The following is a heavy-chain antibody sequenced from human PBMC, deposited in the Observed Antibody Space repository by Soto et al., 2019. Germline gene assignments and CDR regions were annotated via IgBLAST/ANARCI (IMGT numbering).Heavy chain of an antibody. CDR3: ARGGLAIASRQDGYYYYCVDV. V-gene: IGHV4-31*03. Sequence: PSETLSLTCTVSGGSISSGGYYWSWIRQHPGKGLEWIGYIYYSGSTYYNPSLKSRVTISVDTSKNRFSLKLSSVTAADTAVYYCARGGLAIASRQDGYYYYCVDVLGKGTTVTVSS. CDR2: IYYSGST. D-gene: IGHD5-12*01. J-gene: IGHJ6*03. CDR1: GGSISSGGYY.